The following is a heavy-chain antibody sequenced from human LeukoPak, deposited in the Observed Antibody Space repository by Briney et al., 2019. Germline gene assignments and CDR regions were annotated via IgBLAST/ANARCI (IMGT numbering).Heavy chain of an antibody. CDR1: GYDFASFW. D-gene: IGHD1-26*01. CDR2: VHLGDSDI. CDR3: ARQPGIVGTDVHDC. V-gene: IGHV5-51*01. J-gene: IGHJ4*02. Sequence: GESLKISCKGSGYDFASFWIGWVRQMPGKSLEWMGLVHLGDSDIRYSPSFEGHVTISADESINTAYLQWDTLTASDSAMYYCARQPGIVGTDVHDCWGQGTLVTVSS.